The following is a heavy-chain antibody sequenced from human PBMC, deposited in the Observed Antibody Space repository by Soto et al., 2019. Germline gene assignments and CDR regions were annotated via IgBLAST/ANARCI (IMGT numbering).Heavy chain of an antibody. CDR3: ERGLRGYSGYDHFCNY. D-gene: IGHD5-12*01. Sequence: GGSLRLSCAASGFTFSSYAMHWVRQAPGKGLEWVAVISYDGSNKYYADSVKGRFTISRDNSKNTLYLQMNSLRAEDTAVYYCERGLRGYSGYDHFCNYWGQGTLVTVSS. V-gene: IGHV3-30-3*01. CDR1: GFTFSSYA. J-gene: IGHJ4*02. CDR2: ISYDGSNK.